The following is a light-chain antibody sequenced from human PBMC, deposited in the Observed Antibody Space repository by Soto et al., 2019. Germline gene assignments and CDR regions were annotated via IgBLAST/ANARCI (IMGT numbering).Light chain of an antibody. CDR3: SSYTSQNTRV. CDR1: SSDVGGYNF. V-gene: IGLV2-14*01. J-gene: IGLJ3*02. Sequence: QSVLTQPASVSGSPGQSITISCTGTSSDVGGYNFVSWYQQHPGKAPQLMIYEVTNRPSGVSNRFSGSKSGNTASLTISGLQAEDEADYFCSSYTSQNTRVFGGGTQLTVL. CDR2: EVT.